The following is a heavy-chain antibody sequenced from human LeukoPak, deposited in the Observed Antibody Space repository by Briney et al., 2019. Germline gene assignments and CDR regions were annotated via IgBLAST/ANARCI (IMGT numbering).Heavy chain of an antibody. D-gene: IGHD3-10*01. V-gene: IGHV4-59*12. J-gene: IGHJ4*02. CDR3: AREDRGGITMVRGGYYFDY. Sequence: SETLSLTCTVSGGSISSYYWSWIRQPPGKGLEWIGYIYYSGSTNYNPSLKSRVTISVDTSKNQFSLKLSSVTAADTAVYYCAREDRGGITMVRGGYYFDYWGQGTLVTVSS. CDR1: GGSISSYY. CDR2: IYYSGST.